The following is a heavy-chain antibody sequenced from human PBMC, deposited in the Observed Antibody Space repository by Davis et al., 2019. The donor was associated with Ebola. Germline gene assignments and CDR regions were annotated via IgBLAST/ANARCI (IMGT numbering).Heavy chain of an antibody. V-gene: IGHV1-18*01. Sequence: ASVPVSCKASGYTFTNYGISWVRQAPRQGLERMGWISPYNGNTNYAQKLQGRVTMTTDTSTSTAYMELRSLRSDDTAVYYCARDVGGSWAIYYYGMDVWGKGTTVTVSS. CDR2: ISPYNGNT. D-gene: IGHD2-15*01. CDR1: GYTFTNYG. J-gene: IGHJ6*04. CDR3: ARDVGGSWAIYYYGMDV.